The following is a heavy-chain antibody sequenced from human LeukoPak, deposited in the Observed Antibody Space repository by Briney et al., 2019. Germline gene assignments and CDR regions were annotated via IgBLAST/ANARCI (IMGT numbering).Heavy chain of an antibody. CDR3: ARDVVARPPPSFDY. Sequence: GGSLRLSCAASGFTFSSYGMHWVRQAPGKGLEWVAFIRYDGSNKYYADSVKGRFTISRDNSKNTLYLQMNSLRAEDTAVYYCARDVVARPPPSFDYWGQGTLVTVSS. D-gene: IGHD2-15*01. J-gene: IGHJ4*02. CDR2: IRYDGSNK. V-gene: IGHV3-30*02. CDR1: GFTFSSYG.